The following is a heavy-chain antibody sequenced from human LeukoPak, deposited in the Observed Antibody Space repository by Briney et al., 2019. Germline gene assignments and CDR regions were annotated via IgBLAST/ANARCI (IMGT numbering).Heavy chain of an antibody. D-gene: IGHD5-18*01. CDR1: GDSISSSSYY. V-gene: IGHV4-39*01. CDR2: IYYSGST. Sequence: SETLSLTCTVSGDSISSSSYYWGWIRQPPGKGLEWIGSIYYSGSTYYNPSLKSRVTISVDTSKNQFSLKLSSVTAADTAVYYCVRYSYGHVRFDYWGQGTLVTVSS. J-gene: IGHJ4*02. CDR3: VRYSYGHVRFDY.